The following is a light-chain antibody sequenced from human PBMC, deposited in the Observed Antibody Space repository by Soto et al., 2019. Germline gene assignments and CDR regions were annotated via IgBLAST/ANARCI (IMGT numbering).Light chain of an antibody. J-gene: IGKJ5*01. CDR1: QSVSSN. CDR2: GAS. CDR3: QQRSNWPPIT. Sequence: EIVMTPSPATLSVSPGERAHLSCRSSQSVSSNLAWYQQKPGQAPRLLIYGASTRATGIPARFSGSGSGTEFTLTISSLQSEDFAVYYCQQRSNWPPITCGQGKRLEIK. V-gene: IGKV3-15*01.